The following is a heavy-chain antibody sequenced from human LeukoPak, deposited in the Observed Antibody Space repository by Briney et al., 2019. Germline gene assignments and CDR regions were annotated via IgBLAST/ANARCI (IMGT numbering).Heavy chain of an antibody. Sequence: GGSLRLSCAASGFTFSSYGMHWVRQAPGKGLEWVAFIRYDGSNKYYADSVKGRFTISRDNSKNTLYLQMNSLRAEDTAVYYCAKDSGRITMVRGVIITSGFDYWGQGTLVTVSS. J-gene: IGHJ4*02. CDR3: AKDSGRITMVRGVIITSGFDY. V-gene: IGHV3-30*02. CDR2: IRYDGSNK. CDR1: GFTFSSYG. D-gene: IGHD3-10*01.